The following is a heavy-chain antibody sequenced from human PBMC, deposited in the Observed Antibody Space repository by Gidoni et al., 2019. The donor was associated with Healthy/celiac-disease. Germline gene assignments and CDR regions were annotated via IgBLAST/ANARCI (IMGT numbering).Heavy chain of an antibody. D-gene: IGHD3-3*01. CDR1: GFPFSNAW. CDR3: TTGYYDFWSGYYRGYYFDY. Sequence: EVQLVESGGGLVKPGGSLRLSCAASGFPFSNAWMSWVRQAPGKGLEWVGRIKSKTDGGTTDDAAPVKGRFTISRDDSKNTLYLQMNSLKTEDTAVYYCTTGYYDFWSGYYRGYYFDYWGQGTLVTVSS. CDR2: IKSKTDGGTT. J-gene: IGHJ4*02. V-gene: IGHV3-15*01.